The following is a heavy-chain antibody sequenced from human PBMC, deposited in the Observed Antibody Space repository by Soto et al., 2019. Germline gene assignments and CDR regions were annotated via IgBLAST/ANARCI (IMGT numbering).Heavy chain of an antibody. CDR2: ISTSPGVI. D-gene: IGHD3-10*01. Sequence: TGGSLRLSCAASGFTFSSYELNWVRQAPGKGLEWVSYISTSPGVIYYGDSVKGRFTISRDNAKNSLYLQMNSLRAEDTAVYYCARERYDSGRPLDYWGQGTLVTVSS. J-gene: IGHJ4*02. CDR3: ARERYDSGRPLDY. CDR1: GFTFSSYE. V-gene: IGHV3-48*03.